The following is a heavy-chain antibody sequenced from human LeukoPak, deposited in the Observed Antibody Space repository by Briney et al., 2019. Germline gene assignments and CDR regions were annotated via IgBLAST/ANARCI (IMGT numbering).Heavy chain of an antibody. Sequence: SQTLSLTCSVSGGSVSSGDNYWSRVRQPPGKGLEWIGYIYHSGNTYYNPSLKSRLSLSLDTSTNQVSLKLTSVTAADTAVYYCVQLLIGRFDPWGQGTLVTVSS. J-gene: IGHJ5*02. CDR3: VQLLIGRFDP. V-gene: IGHV4-30-4*01. D-gene: IGHD2-2*01. CDR2: IYHSGNT. CDR1: GGSVSSGDNY.